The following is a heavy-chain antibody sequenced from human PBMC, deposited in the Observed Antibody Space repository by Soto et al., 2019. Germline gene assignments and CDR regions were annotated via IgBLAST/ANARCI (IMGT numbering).Heavy chain of an antibody. V-gene: IGHV4-59*01. CDR3: ARLGAYYQSLDP. CDR1: GASMSSYY. D-gene: IGHD2-21*01. Sequence: PSETLSLTCNVSGASMSSYYWSWVRQPPGKGLEWIGYIFHSGSSNYSPSLKSRVTISMHTSKNQFSLRLSFLTVADTAVYYCARLGAYYQSLDPWGPGTLVTVSS. CDR2: IFHSGSS. J-gene: IGHJ5*02.